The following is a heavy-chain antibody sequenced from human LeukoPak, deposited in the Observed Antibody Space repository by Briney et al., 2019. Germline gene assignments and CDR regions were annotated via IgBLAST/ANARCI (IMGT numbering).Heavy chain of an antibody. Sequence: SETLSLTCTVSGGSISSYYWSWIRQPPGKGLEWIGEINHSGSTNYNPSLKSRVTISVDTSKNQFSLKLSSVTAADTAVYYCARGPFVDHWGQGTLVTVSS. CDR3: ARGPFVDH. CDR2: INHSGST. J-gene: IGHJ5*02. V-gene: IGHV4-34*01. CDR1: GGSISSYY. D-gene: IGHD3-3*01.